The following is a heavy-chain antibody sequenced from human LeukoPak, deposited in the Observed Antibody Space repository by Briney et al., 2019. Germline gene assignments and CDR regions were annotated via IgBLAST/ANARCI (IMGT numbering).Heavy chain of an antibody. V-gene: IGHV3-53*01. CDR3: ARGGQQLLDYFDY. D-gene: IGHD6-13*01. Sequence: GGSLRLSCAASGFTVSSNYMSWVRQAPGKGLEWVLVIYSGGSTYYADSVKGRFTISRDNSKNTLYLQMNSLRAEDTAVYYCARGGQQLLDYFDYWGQGTLVTVSS. CDR2: IYSGGST. CDR1: GFTVSSNY. J-gene: IGHJ4*02.